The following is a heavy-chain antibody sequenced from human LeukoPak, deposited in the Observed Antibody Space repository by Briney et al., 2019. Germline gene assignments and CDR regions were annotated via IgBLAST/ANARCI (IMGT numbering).Heavy chain of an antibody. V-gene: IGHV4-4*02. J-gene: IGHJ4*02. CDR2: IYHSGSA. CDR3: ARDVGARLPGY. D-gene: IGHD6-6*01. CDR1: GFTFSSYW. Sequence: GSLRLSCAASGFTFSSYWMSWVRQPPGKGLEWIGEIYHSGSANYNPSLKSRVTILVDKSKNQLSLILSSVTAADTATYYCARDVGARLPGYWGQGTLVTVSS.